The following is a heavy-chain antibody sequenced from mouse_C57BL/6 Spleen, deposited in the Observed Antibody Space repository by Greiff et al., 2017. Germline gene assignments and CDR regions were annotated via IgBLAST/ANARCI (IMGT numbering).Heavy chain of an antibody. CDR3: AREAQFAY. Sequence: VKLVESGPGLVQPSQSLSITCTVSGFSLTSYGVHWVRQSPGKGLEWLGVIWSGGSTDYNAAFISRLSISKDNSKSQVFLKMNSLQADDTAIYYCAREAQFAYWGQGTLVTVSA. V-gene: IGHV2-2*01. CDR2: IWSGGST. CDR1: GFSLTSYG. J-gene: IGHJ3*01.